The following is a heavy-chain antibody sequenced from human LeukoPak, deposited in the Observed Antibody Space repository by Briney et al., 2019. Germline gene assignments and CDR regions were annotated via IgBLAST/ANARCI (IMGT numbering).Heavy chain of an antibody. CDR2: ISGSGGST. Sequence: GGSLRLSCAASGFTFSSYAMSWVRQAPGKGLEWVSAISGSGGSTYYADSVKGRFTISRDNSKNTLYLQMNSLRAEDTAVYYCAKSSKGAAAGTGYFDYWGQGTLATVSS. D-gene: IGHD6-13*01. V-gene: IGHV3-23*01. J-gene: IGHJ4*02. CDR3: AKSSKGAAAGTGYFDY. CDR1: GFTFSSYA.